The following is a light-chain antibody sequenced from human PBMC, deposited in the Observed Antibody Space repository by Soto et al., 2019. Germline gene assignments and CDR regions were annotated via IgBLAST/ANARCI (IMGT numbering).Light chain of an antibody. CDR1: QSISSW. V-gene: IGKV1-5*01. CDR3: QQYNSYPGT. CDR2: DAS. Sequence: DIQMTRSPSTLSPTIRKTVTITCRASQSISSWLAWYQQKLGKAPKLLIYDASSLESGVPSRFSGSGSGTELTLTISSVQPDDFATYSCQQYNSYPGTFGHGTKVDIK. J-gene: IGKJ1*01.